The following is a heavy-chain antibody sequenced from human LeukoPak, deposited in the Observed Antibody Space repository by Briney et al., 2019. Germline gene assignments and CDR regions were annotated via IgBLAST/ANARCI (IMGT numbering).Heavy chain of an antibody. CDR2: ISSSSSYI. CDR3: ASSPGIYYGSGTL. D-gene: IGHD3-10*01. J-gene: IGHJ4*02. Sequence: PGGSLRLSCAASGYTFSSYGMNWVRQAPGKGLEWVSSISSSSSYIYYADSVKGRFTISRDNAKNSLYLQMNSLRAEDTAVYYCASSPGIYYGSGTLRGQGTLVTVSS. CDR1: GYTFSSYG. V-gene: IGHV3-21*01.